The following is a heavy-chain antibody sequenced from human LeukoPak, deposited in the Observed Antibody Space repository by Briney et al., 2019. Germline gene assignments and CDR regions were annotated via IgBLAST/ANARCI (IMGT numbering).Heavy chain of an antibody. Sequence: PGGSLRLSRAGSGFTVSSNYMSWVREAPAEGLEWVSVIYSGDSTYYADSVKGRFIISRDNSKNTVYLQMNSLRAEDTAVYYCARDRAVADGRLYYWGQGTLVTVSS. V-gene: IGHV3-66*01. CDR3: ARDRAVADGRLYY. J-gene: IGHJ4*02. CDR2: IYSGDST. D-gene: IGHD6-19*01. CDR1: GFTVSSNY.